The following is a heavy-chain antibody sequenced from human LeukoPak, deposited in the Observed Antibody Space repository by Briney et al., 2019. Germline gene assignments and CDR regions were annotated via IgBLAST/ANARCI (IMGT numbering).Heavy chain of an antibody. CDR3: AREYGSGYYYVYLDY. V-gene: IGHV1-2*02. CDR1: GYTFTAYE. J-gene: IGHJ4*02. D-gene: IGHD3-10*01. Sequence: ASVQVSCKASGYTFTAYEMHWVRPAPGQGLEWMGWINPNSGVTKYTQKFQGRVTMTGDTSISTVYMELRGLTSDDTAVYYCAREYGSGYYYVYLDYWGQGTLVTVSS. CDR2: INPNSGVT.